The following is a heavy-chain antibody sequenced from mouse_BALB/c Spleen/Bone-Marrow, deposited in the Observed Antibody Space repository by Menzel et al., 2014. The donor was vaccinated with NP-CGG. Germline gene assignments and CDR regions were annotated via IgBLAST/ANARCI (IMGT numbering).Heavy chain of an antibody. CDR2: IYPGSGNT. Sequence: VQLQQSGPELVKPGASVKISCKASGYTFTDYYINWVKQRPGQGPEWIGWIYPGSGNTKYNEKFKGKATLTVDTSSSAAYMHLSSLTSEDTAVYFCARRRYDVGYFDVWGAATTVTVSS. V-gene: IGHV1-84*02. CDR3: ARRRYDVGYFDV. CDR1: GYTFTDYY. D-gene: IGHD2-14*01. J-gene: IGHJ1*01.